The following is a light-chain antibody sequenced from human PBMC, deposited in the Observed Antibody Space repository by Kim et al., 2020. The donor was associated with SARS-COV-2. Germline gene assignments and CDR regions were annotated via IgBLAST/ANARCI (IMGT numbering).Light chain of an antibody. V-gene: IGKV3-11*01. CDR3: QQRSDWPSIT. CDR1: QSVSSY. J-gene: IGKJ5*01. Sequence: EIVLTQSPATLSLSPGERATLSCRASQSVSSYLAWYQQKPGQAPRLLIYDAYNRATGIPARFSGSGSGTDFTLTISSLEPADFAVYYCQQRSDWPSITFGQGTRLEIK. CDR2: DAY.